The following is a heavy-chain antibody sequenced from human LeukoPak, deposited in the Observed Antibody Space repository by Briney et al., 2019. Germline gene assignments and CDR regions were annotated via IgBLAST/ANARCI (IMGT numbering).Heavy chain of an antibody. V-gene: IGHV3-7*01. J-gene: IGHJ3*02. D-gene: IGHD3-10*01. CDR1: GFIFRSYW. CDR2: IKQDGIEK. Sequence: PGGSLRLSCVASGFIFRSYWMDWVRQAPGKGLEWVANIKQDGIEKYFVDSVKGRFAISRDNAKNSLYLQMNNLRAEDTAVYYCAREAMVRGVPDAFDIWGQGTVVTVSS. CDR3: AREAMVRGVPDAFDI.